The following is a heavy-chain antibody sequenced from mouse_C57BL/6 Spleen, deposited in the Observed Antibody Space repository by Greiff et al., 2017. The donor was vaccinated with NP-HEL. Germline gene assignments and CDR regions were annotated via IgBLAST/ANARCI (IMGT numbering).Heavy chain of an antibody. J-gene: IGHJ4*01. D-gene: IGHD1-1*01. CDR1: GYTFTSYW. CDR3: ARNYGSSYDPYYAMDY. CDR2: IDPSDSET. Sequence: QVQLQQPGAELVRPGSSVKLSCKASGYTFTSYWMHWVKQRPIQGLEWIGNIDPSDSETHYNQKFKDKATLTVDKSSSTAYMQLSSLTSEDSAVYYCARNYGSSYDPYYAMDYWGQGTSVTVSS. V-gene: IGHV1-52*01.